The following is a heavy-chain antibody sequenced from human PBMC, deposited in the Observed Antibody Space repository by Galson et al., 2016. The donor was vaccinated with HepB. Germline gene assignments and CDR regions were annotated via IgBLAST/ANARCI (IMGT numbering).Heavy chain of an antibody. CDR2: INTDGSTT. D-gene: IGHD3-10*01. CDR3: ARAMVRGVSYDP. J-gene: IGHJ5*02. CDR1: GFTFSIYW. Sequence: SLRLSCAASGFTFSIYWMHWVRQAPGRGLVWVSRINTDGSTTHYADSVKGRFTISRDNAKNTLYLQMNSLRAEDSAVYYCARAMVRGVSYDPWGQGTLVTVSS. V-gene: IGHV3-74*01.